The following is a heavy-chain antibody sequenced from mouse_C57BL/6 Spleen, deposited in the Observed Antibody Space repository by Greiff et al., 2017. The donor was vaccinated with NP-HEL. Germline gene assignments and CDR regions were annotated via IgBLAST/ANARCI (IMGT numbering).Heavy chain of an antibody. CDR3: TTEVDYSWFAY. CDR1: GFNIKDDY. J-gene: IGHJ3*01. CDR2: IDPENGDT. V-gene: IGHV14-4*01. D-gene: IGHD2-4*01. Sequence: EVQLQQSGAELVRPGASVKLSCTASGFNIKDDYMHWVKQRPEQGLEWIGWIDPENGDTEYASKFQGKATITADTSSNTAYLQLSSLTSEVTAVYYCTTEVDYSWFAYWGQGTLVTVSA.